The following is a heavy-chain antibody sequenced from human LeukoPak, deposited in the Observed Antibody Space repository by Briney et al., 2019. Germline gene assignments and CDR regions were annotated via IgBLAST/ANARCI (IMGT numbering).Heavy chain of an antibody. CDR2: INHSGGST. J-gene: IGHJ4*02. V-gene: IGHV1-46*01. CDR3: ARARKGVRFLEWPPRGSERGSALDY. Sequence: ASVKVSCKASRYTFTGYYMHCVRQAPRQGLEWMGIINHSGGSTSYAQTFQGRVAMTRDTSTSTGYMELSSLRSEDTAVYSCARARKGVRFLEWPPRGSERGSALDYWGQGTLVTVSS. CDR1: RYTFTGYY. D-gene: IGHD3-3*01.